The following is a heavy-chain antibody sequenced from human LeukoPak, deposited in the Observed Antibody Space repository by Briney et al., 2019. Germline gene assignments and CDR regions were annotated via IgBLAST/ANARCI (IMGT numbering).Heavy chain of an antibody. D-gene: IGHD4-23*01. CDR1: GFIFSQYS. J-gene: IGHJ4*02. CDR3: ARDPTVVTLDY. Sequence: PGGSLRLSCAASGFIFSQYSINWVRQAPGKGLEWVSSISSSSSYIYYADSVKGRFTTSRDNAKNSLYLQMNSLRAEDTAVYYCARDPTVVTLDYWGQGTLVTVSS. CDR2: ISSSSSYI. V-gene: IGHV3-21*01.